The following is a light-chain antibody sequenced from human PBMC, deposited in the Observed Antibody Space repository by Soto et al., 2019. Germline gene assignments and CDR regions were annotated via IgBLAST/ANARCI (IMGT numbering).Light chain of an antibody. V-gene: IGKV4-1*01. CDR3: QQYYNTLWT. J-gene: IGKJ1*01. Sequence: DIVMTQSPDSLAVSLGERATINCKSSQSVLYSSNNKNYLAWYQQKPGQPPKLLIYWASTRASGVPDRFSGSGSGTDFTLTISSLQAEDVAVYYCQQYYNTLWTFGQGTKVEIK. CDR2: WAS. CDR1: QSVLYSSNNKNY.